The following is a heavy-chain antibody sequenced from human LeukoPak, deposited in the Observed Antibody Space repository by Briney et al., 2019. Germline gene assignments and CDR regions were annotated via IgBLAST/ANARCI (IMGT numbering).Heavy chain of an antibody. Sequence: GASVTVSCKASGYTFTSYGISWVRQAPGQGLEWMGWISAYNGNTNYAQKLQGRVTMTTDTSTSTAYMELRSLRSDDTAVYYCARDLGSYYYDSSGYSAKHSDYWGQGTLVTVSP. D-gene: IGHD3-22*01. V-gene: IGHV1-18*01. J-gene: IGHJ4*02. CDR1: GYTFTSYG. CDR3: ARDLGSYYYDSSGYSAKHSDY. CDR2: ISAYNGNT.